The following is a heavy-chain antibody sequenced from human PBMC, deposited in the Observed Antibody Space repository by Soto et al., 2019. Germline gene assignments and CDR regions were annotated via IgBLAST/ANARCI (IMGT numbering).Heavy chain of an antibody. CDR2: IYPGDSDT. CDR1: GYIFTSYW. J-gene: IGHJ6*02. Sequence: GESLKISCKGSGYIFTSYWIGWGLQRPGKGLEWMGIIYPGDSDTRYSPSFQGQVTISADKSISTAYLQWSSLKASDTAMYYCARQFYSNYYYGMDVWGQGTTVTVSS. D-gene: IGHD4-4*01. CDR3: ARQFYSNYYYGMDV. V-gene: IGHV5-51*01.